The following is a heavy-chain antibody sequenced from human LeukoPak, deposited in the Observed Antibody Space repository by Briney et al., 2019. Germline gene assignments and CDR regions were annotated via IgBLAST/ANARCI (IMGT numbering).Heavy chain of an antibody. V-gene: IGHV3-7*01. CDR2: IKQDGSEK. CDR1: GFSFSGYW. J-gene: IGHJ6*03. D-gene: IGHD3-10*01. CDR3: ARSDYGSGSYYYYYMDV. Sequence: GGSLRLSCAASGFSFSGYWMSWVRQAPGKGLEWVANIKQDGSEKYYVDSVKGRFTISRGNAKNSLYLQMNSLRAEDTAVYYCARSDYGSGSYYYYYMDVWGKGTTVTVSS.